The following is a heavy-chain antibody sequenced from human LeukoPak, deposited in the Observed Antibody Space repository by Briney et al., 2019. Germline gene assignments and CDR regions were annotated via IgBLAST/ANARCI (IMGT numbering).Heavy chain of an antibody. V-gene: IGHV4-34*01. D-gene: IGHD5-12*01. J-gene: IGHJ6*03. CDR1: GGSFSGYY. CDR2: INHSGST. CDR3: ARHPYYDSGYHYYYYYMDV. Sequence: PSETLSLTCAVYGGSFSGYYRSWIRQPPGKGLEWIGEINHSGSTNYNPSLKSRVTISVDTSKNQFSLKLSSVTAADTALYYCARHPYYDSGYHYYYYYMDVWGKGTTVTISS.